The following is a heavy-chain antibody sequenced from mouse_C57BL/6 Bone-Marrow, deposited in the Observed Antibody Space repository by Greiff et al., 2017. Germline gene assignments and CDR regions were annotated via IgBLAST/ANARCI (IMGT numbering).Heavy chain of an antibody. CDR1: GYTFTSYW. V-gene: IGHV1-59*01. Sequence: QVQLQQPGAELVRPGTSVKLSCKASGYTFTSYWMHWVKQRPGQGLEWIGVIDPSDSYPNYNQKFKGKATLTVDTSSSTAYMQLSSLTSEDSAVYYCAGYAMDYWGQGTSVTVSS. J-gene: IGHJ4*01. CDR3: AGYAMDY. CDR2: IDPSDSYP.